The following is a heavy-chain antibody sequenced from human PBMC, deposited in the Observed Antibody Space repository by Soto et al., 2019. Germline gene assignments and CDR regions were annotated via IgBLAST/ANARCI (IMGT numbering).Heavy chain of an antibody. CDR3: ARCITIFGVVTPIGY. J-gene: IGHJ4*02. Sequence: SETLSLTCTVSGGSISSGGYYWSWIRQHPGKGLEWIGYIYYSGSTYYNPSLKSRVTISVDTSKNQFSLKLSSVTAADTAVYYCARCITIFGVVTPIGYWGQGTLVTVSS. CDR1: GGSISSGGYY. D-gene: IGHD3-3*01. CDR2: IYYSGST. V-gene: IGHV4-31*03.